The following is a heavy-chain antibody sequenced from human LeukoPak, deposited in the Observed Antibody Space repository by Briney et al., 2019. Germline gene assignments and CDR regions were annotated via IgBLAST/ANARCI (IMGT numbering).Heavy chain of an antibody. CDR1: GYTLTELS. D-gene: IGHD3-22*01. CDR2: FDPEDGET. J-gene: IGHJ3*02. Sequence: ASVKVSCKVSGYTLTELSMHWVRQAPGKGLEWMGGFDPEDGETIYAQKLQGRVTMATDTSTSTAYMELRSLRSDDTAVYYCASSDSSGYGAFDIWGQGTMVTVSS. CDR3: ASSDSSGYGAFDI. V-gene: IGHV1-24*01.